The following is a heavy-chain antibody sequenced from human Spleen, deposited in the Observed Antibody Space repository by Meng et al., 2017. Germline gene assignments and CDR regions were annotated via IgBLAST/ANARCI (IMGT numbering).Heavy chain of an antibody. CDR3: ARGRVRGIAGDY. CDR1: GGSFSGYY. V-gene: IGHV4-34*01. J-gene: IGHJ4*02. CDR2: INHSGST. D-gene: IGHD6-13*01. Sequence: QVQLQQWGAGLLKPSETLSLTFAVYGGSFSGYYWSWIRQPPGKGLEWIGEINHSGSTNYNPSLKSRVTISVDTSKNQFSLKLSSVTAADTAVYYCARGRVRGIAGDYWGQGTLVTVSS.